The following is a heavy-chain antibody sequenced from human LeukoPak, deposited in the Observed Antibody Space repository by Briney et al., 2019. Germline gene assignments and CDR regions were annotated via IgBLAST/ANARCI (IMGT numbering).Heavy chain of an antibody. D-gene: IGHD6-13*01. V-gene: IGHV3-74*01. J-gene: IGHJ4*02. CDR1: GFTFSSYS. Sequence: GGSLRLSCAASGFTFSSYSMNWVRQAPGKGLVWVSRIKSDGSSTSYVDSVKGRFTISRDNAKNIVYLQMNSLRAEDTAVYYCARRTAPGAHLGHWGQGTLVTVSS. CDR3: ARRTAPGAHLGH. CDR2: IKSDGSST.